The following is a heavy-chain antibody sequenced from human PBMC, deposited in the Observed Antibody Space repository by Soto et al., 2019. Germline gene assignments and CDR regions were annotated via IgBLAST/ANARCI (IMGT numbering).Heavy chain of an antibody. CDR3: ARGAYYYDSSGGY. D-gene: IGHD3-22*01. J-gene: IGHJ4*02. Sequence: QVQLVQSGAEVKKPGSSVKVSCKASGGTFSSYAITWVRPAPGQGLEWMGGIIPIFGTAKYAQKFQSRVTIAADESTRTAYRELSSLRSEDTAVYYCARGAYYYDSSGGYWGQGTLVTVSS. CDR2: IIPIFGTA. V-gene: IGHV1-69*01. CDR1: GGTFSSYA.